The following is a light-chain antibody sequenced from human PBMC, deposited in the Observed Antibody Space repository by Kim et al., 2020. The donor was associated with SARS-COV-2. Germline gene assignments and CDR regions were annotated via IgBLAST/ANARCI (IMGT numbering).Light chain of an antibody. CDR1: QSVSSSY. V-gene: IGKV3-20*01. CDR2: GAS. Sequence: EIVLTQSPGTLSLSPGERATLSCRASQSVSSSYLAWYQQKPGQAPRLLIYGASSRATGIPDMFSGSGSGTDFTLTISRLEPEDFAVYYCQQYGSSPRTFGQGTKVDIK. CDR3: QQYGSSPRT. J-gene: IGKJ1*01.